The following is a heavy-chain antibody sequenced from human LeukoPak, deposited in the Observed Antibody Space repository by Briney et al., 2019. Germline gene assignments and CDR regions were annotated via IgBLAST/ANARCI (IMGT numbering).Heavy chain of an antibody. J-gene: IGHJ5*02. V-gene: IGHV3-7*01. D-gene: IGHD2-2*01. CDR1: GFTFSSYW. CDR3: AGGEYCTSTSCYLLDSGNWFDP. Sequence: PGGSLRLPCAASGFTFSSYWMSWVRQAPGKGLEWVANMKYDGSEKYYVDSVKGRFTISRDNAKNSLYLQMNSLRAEDTAVYYCAGGEYCTSTSCYLLDSGNWFDPWGQGTLVTVSS. CDR2: MKYDGSEK.